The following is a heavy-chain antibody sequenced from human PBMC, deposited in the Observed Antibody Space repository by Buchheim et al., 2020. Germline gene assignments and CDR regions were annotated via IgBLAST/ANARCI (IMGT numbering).Heavy chain of an antibody. CDR1: GFTFSSHA. D-gene: IGHD5-18*01. Sequence: EVQLLESGGDLVYPGGSLRLSCAASGFTFSSHAMNWVRQAPGKGLECVSYIRSSGSTIYYADSVQGRFTISRDNAKKSLYLQMNSLRAEDTAVYYCARGYRYGFDYWGQGTL. J-gene: IGHJ4*02. V-gene: IGHV3-48*03. CDR3: ARGYRYGFDY. CDR2: IRSSGSTI.